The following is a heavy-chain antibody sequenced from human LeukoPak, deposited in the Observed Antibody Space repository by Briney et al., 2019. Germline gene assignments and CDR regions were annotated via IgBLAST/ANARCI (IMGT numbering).Heavy chain of an antibody. CDR1: GGTFSSYA. V-gene: IGHV1-69*13. CDR2: IIPIFGTA. CDR3: ARGRSAMDAFDI. Sequence: SVKVSCKASGGTFSSYAISWVRQAPGQGLEWMGGIIPIFGTANYAQKVQGRVTITADESTSTAYMELSSLRSEDTAVYYCARGRSAMDAFDIWGQGTMVTVSS. J-gene: IGHJ3*02. D-gene: IGHD2-2*01.